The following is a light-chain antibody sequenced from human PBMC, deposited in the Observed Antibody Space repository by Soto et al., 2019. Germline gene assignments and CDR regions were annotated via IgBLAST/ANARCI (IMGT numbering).Light chain of an antibody. CDR2: GVS. V-gene: IGLV2-8*01. Sequence: QSALTQPPSASGSPGQSVTISCTGTSSDIGTFSSISWYQQYPGKAPKLMIFGVSQRPSGVPDRFSGSKSANTASLTVSGLQDEDEAEYYCSSQAGSDSLMVFGGRTKLTVL. CDR1: SSDIGTFSS. J-gene: IGLJ2*01. CDR3: SSQAGSDSLMV.